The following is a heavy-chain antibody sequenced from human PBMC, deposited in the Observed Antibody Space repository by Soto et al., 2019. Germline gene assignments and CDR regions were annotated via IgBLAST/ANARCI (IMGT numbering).Heavy chain of an antibody. CDR1: GFTFSSYV. J-gene: IGHJ4*02. CDR2: IWYDGSNK. CDR3: ASLYDYGDFSPFDY. V-gene: IGHV3-33*01. Sequence: GGSLRLSCAASGFTFSSYVMHWVRQAPGKGLEWVAVIWYDGSNKYYADSVKGRFTISRDNSKNTLYLQMNSLRAEDTAVYYCASLYDYGDFSPFDYWGQGTLVTVSS. D-gene: IGHD4-17*01.